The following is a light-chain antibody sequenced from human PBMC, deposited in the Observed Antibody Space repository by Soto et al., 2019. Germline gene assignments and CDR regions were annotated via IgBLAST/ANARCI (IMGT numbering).Light chain of an antibody. CDR2: KAS. CDR1: QSVNRW. CDR3: QQYDTYPYS. J-gene: IGKJ2*03. V-gene: IGKV1-5*03. Sequence: QMTQSPSTLSASVGDRVTITCRASQSVNRWLAWYQHKPGTAPNLLIHKASNLQDGVPSRFSGSASGTEFTLTIDNLQPDAFATYYCQQYDTYPYSFGQGTRLYIK.